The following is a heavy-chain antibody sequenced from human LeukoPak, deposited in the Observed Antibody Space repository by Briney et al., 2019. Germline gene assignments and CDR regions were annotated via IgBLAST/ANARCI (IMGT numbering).Heavy chain of an antibody. CDR3: ARWGCSSTSCWFDP. CDR2: IYYSGST. J-gene: IGHJ5*02. D-gene: IGHD2-2*01. Sequence: KSSETLSLTCTVSGGSISSYYWSWIRQPPGKGLEWIGYIYYSGSTNYNPSLKSRVTISVDTSKNQFSLKLSSVTAADTAVYYCARWGCSSTSCWFDPWGQGTLVIVSS. CDR1: GGSISSYY. V-gene: IGHV4-59*01.